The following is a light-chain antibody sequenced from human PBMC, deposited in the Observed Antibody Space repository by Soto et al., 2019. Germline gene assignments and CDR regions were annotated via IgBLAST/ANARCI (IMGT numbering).Light chain of an antibody. J-gene: IGKJ5*01. Sequence: EIVLTQSPATLSLSPGERATLSCRASQSVSSYLAWYQQKPGQAPRLLIYDASNKATGIPARFSGSGSGTDFTLTISILEPEDVAVYYCQQRSNWLTFGQGTRLEIK. CDR3: QQRSNWLT. CDR2: DAS. CDR1: QSVSSY. V-gene: IGKV3-11*01.